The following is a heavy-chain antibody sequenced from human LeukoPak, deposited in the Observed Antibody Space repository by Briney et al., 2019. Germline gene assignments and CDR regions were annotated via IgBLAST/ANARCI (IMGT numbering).Heavy chain of an antibody. Sequence: SETLSLTCAVYGGSFSGYYWSWIRQPPGKGLEWIGEINRSGSTNYNPSLKSRVTISVDTSKNQFSLKLSSVTAADTAVYYCAASSTGSGYPYRSYYFDYWGQGTLVTVSS. J-gene: IGHJ4*02. CDR2: INRSGST. CDR1: GGSFSGYY. V-gene: IGHV4-34*01. D-gene: IGHD5-12*01. CDR3: AASSTGSGYPYRSYYFDY.